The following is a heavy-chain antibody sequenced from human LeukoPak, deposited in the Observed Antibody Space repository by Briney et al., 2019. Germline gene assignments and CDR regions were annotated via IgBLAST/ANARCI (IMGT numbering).Heavy chain of an antibody. CDR3: ARDPGGDYVGYYFDY. D-gene: IGHD4-17*01. Sequence: GGSLRLSCAASGFTFSSYAMHWVRQAPGKGLEWVAVISYDGSNKYCADSVKGRFTISRDNSKNTLYLQMNSLRAEDTAVYYCARDPGGDYVGYYFDYWGQGTLVTVSS. CDR2: ISYDGSNK. CDR1: GFTFSSYA. V-gene: IGHV3-30*04. J-gene: IGHJ4*02.